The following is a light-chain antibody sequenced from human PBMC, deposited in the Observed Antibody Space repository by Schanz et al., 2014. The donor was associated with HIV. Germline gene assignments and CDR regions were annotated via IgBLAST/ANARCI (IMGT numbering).Light chain of an antibody. J-gene: IGKJ1*01. CDR1: QSVSSSY. Sequence: EIVLTQSPGTLSLSPGERATLSCRASQSVSSSYLAWYQQKPGQAPRLLIYGASSRATGIPERFSGSGSGTDFTLTISRLEPEDFAVYYCQHYGTSLRTFGQGTKVEIK. V-gene: IGKV3-20*01. CDR2: GAS. CDR3: QHYGTSLRT.